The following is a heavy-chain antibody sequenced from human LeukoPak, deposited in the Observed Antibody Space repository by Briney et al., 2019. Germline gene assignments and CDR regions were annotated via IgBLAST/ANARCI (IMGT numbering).Heavy chain of an antibody. CDR3: ASGGGSTWRVFDY. CDR2: IYPGDADT. D-gene: IGHD6-13*01. J-gene: IGHJ4*02. Sequence: GESLKISCKASGYSFTNYWIAWVRQMPGKGLEWMGIIYPGDADTRYSPSFQGQVTISADKSITTAYLQWSSLKASDTGIYYCASGGGSTWRVFDYWGQGTLVTVPS. CDR1: GYSFTNYW. V-gene: IGHV5-51*01.